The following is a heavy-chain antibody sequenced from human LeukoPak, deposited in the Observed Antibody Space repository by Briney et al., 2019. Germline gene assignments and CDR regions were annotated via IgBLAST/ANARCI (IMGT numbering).Heavy chain of an antibody. CDR2: INHSGST. J-gene: IGHJ6*02. CDR3: ARPYNWNYDDYYYGMDV. D-gene: IGHD1-7*01. V-gene: IGHV4-34*01. Sequence: PSETLSLTCAVYGGTFSGYYWSWIRQPPGKGLEWVGEINHSGSTNYKPSLKSRVTISVDTSKNKFSLKLSSVTAADTAVYYCARPYNWNYDDYYYGMDVWGQGTTVTVSS. CDR1: GGTFSGYY.